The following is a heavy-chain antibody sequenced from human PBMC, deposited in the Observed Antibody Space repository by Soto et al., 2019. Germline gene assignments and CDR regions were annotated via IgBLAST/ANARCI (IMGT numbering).Heavy chain of an antibody. CDR2: IYYSGST. Sequence: PSETLSLTCTVSGGSISSSSYYWGWIRQPPGKGLEWIGSIYYSGSTYYNPSLKSRVTISVDTSKNQFSLKLSSVTAADTAVYYCARHVVGAGTGNWGQGTLVTVSS. V-gene: IGHV4-39*01. D-gene: IGHD6-13*01. CDR3: ARHVVGAGTGN. CDR1: GGSISSSSYY. J-gene: IGHJ4*02.